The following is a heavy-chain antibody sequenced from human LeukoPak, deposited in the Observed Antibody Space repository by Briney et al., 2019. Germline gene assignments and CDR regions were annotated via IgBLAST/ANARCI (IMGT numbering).Heavy chain of an antibody. CDR3: ARRYYSMDV. V-gene: IGHV3-53*01. J-gene: IGHJ6*02. Sequence: GGSLRLSCAASGFTVSSNHMCWVRQAPGKGLEWVSVIYTGGTTYYADSVKGRFTISRDNSKNTLYLQMNSLRAEDTAVYYCARRYYSMDVWGQGTTVTISS. CDR1: GFTVSSNH. CDR2: IYTGGTT.